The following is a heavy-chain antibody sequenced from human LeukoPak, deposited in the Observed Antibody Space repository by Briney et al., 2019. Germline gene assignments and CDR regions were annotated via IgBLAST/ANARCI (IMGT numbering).Heavy chain of an antibody. CDR3: AKSTTYYYDSSSNY. D-gene: IGHD3-22*01. CDR2: IIPILGIA. J-gene: IGHJ4*02. CDR1: GGTFSSYA. Sequence: SVKVSCKASGGTFSSYAISWVGQAPGQGLEWMGRIIPILGIANYAQKFQGRVTITADKSTSTAYMELSSLRSEDTAVYYCAKSTTYYYDSSSNYWGQGTLVTVSS. V-gene: IGHV1-69*04.